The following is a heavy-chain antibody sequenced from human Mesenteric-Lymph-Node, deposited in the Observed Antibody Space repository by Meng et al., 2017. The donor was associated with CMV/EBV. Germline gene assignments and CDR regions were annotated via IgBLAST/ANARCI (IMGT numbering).Heavy chain of an antibody. Sequence: GGSLRLSCAASGFTFSSYWMHWVRQVPGKGLVWVSSISGDGTFTPRADSVRGRFTISRDNAKNTLYLQMNSLRAEDTAVYYCTRAIVLVPAAEYYFDYWGQGTLVTVSS. J-gene: IGHJ4*02. CDR1: GFTFSSYW. CDR2: ISGDGTFT. CDR3: TRAIVLVPAAEYYFDY. D-gene: IGHD2-2*01. V-gene: IGHV3-74*01.